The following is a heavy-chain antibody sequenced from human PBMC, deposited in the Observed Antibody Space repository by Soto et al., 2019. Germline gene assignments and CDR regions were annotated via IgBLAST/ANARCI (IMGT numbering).Heavy chain of an antibody. CDR2: ISGGGDNT. CDR1: AFTFSRFA. J-gene: IGHJ4*02. CDR3: AKDRAPVVLRGEDY. D-gene: IGHD3-10*01. Sequence: GGSLRLSCAASAFTFSRFAMSWVRQTPGNGLEWVAAISGGGDNTFYADSVKGRFTISRDNSKNTLYLQMNGLRVEDTAVYYCAKDRAPVVLRGEDYWGQGTLVTVSS. V-gene: IGHV3-23*01.